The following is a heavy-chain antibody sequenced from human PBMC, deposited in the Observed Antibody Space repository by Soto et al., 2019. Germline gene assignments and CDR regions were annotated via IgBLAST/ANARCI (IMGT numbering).Heavy chain of an antibody. V-gene: IGHV3-30*18. CDR3: AKDHQWLALNYYHYGMDV. J-gene: IGHJ6*02. CDR2: ISYDGSNK. Sequence: SLRLSCAASGFTFSSYGMPWVRQAPGKELEWVAVISYDGSNKYYADSVKVRFTISRDNSKNTLYLQMNSLRAEDTAVYYCAKDHQWLALNYYHYGMDVWGQGTTVTVSS. CDR1: GFTFSSYG. D-gene: IGHD6-19*01.